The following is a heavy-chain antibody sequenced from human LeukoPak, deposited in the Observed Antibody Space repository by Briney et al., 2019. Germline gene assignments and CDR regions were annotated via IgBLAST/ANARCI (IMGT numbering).Heavy chain of an antibody. CDR2: IYHSGST. V-gene: IGHV4-4*02. D-gene: IGHD1-7*01. CDR3: ARYLFVSTGTTVSWFDP. Sequence: SGTLSLTCAVSGGSIRSINWWSWVRQPPGKGLEWIGEIYHSGSTNYNPSLKSRVTILVDKSKNQFSLKLSSVTAADTAVYYYARYLFVSTGTTVSWFDPWGQGTLVTVSS. CDR1: GGSIRSINW. J-gene: IGHJ5*02.